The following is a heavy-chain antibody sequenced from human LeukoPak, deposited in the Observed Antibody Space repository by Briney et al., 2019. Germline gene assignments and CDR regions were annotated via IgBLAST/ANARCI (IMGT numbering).Heavy chain of an antibody. CDR3: AKPRDIVVVPAAISY. V-gene: IGHV3-23*01. CDR1: GFTFSSYA. J-gene: IGHJ4*02. D-gene: IGHD2-2*02. CDR2: ISGSGGST. Sequence: PGGSLRLSCAASGFTFSSYAMGWVRQAPGKGLEWVSAISGSGGSTYYADSVKGRFTISRDNSKNTLYLQMNSLRAEDTAVYYCAKPRDIVVVPAAISYWGQGTLVTVSS.